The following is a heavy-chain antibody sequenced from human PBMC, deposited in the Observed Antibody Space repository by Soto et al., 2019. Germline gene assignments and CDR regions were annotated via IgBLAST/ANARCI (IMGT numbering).Heavy chain of an antibody. CDR2: IKSDGSST. J-gene: IGHJ4*02. CDR3: AQLSLMTFSHKHYFNH. V-gene: IGHV3-23*01. Sequence: EVQLLESGGDLVQPGGSLRLSCVGSGFSFDNYGMSWVRQAPGKGLEWVSAIKSDGSSTYYAASVKDRFTISRDNYKNTLYLQLNSLRAEDTVVYYCAQLSLMTFSHKHYFNHGGRGTLVTVSS. D-gene: IGHD3-16*01. CDR1: GFSFDNYG.